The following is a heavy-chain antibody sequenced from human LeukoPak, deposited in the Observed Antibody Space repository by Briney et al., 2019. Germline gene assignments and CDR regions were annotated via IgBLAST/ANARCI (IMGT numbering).Heavy chain of an antibody. D-gene: IGHD2-2*01. V-gene: IGHV3-21*01. CDR1: GFTFSSYS. CDR2: ISGSSSYI. Sequence: GGSLRLSCAASGFTFSSYSMDWVRQAPGKGLEWVSSISGSSSYIHYADSVKGRFTIPRDNAKNSLYLQMNSLRAEDTAVYYCARDQFSSTGRPYAFDIWGQGTMVTVS. CDR3: ARDQFSSTGRPYAFDI. J-gene: IGHJ3*02.